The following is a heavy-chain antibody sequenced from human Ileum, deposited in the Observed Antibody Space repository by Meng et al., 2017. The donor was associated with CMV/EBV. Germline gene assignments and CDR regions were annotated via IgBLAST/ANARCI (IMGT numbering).Heavy chain of an antibody. CDR1: GCTFSGYW. V-gene: IGHV3-74*01. CDR3: VRDGHHWNFDS. CDR2: IMGDGSYA. J-gene: IGHJ4*02. Sequence: GGSLRLSCAASGCTFSGYWMHWVRQGPGKGLEWVSRIMGDGSYANYADSVQGRFTLSRDNAKDTLFLQVNGLRGEDTAVYYCVRDGHHWNFDSWGQGTPVTVSS. D-gene: IGHD1-1*01.